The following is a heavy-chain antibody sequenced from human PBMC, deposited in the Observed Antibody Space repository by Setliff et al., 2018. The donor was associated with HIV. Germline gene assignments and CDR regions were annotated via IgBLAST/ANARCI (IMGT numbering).Heavy chain of an antibody. CDR2: IYYSGST. Sequence: SETLSLTCIVSGGSISSSSHYWGWIRQPPGKGLEWIGSIYYSGSTYYNPSLKSRVSLSVDTSRNQFSLKLTSVTAADTAVYYCARLDYSNYYSYYIDVWGEGTMVTVSS. D-gene: IGHD4-4*01. CDR3: ARLDYSNYYSYYIDV. J-gene: IGHJ6*03. V-gene: IGHV4-39*01. CDR1: GGSISSSSHY.